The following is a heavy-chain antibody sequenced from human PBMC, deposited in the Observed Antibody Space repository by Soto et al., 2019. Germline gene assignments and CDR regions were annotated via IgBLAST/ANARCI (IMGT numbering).Heavy chain of an antibody. CDR2: IYYSGST. CDR3: ARGRDSSTTPRTNWFDP. V-gene: IGHV4-61*08. Sequence: PSETLSLTCTVSGGSISSGDYYWSWIRQPPGKGLEWIGYIYYSGSTNYNPSLKSRVTISVDTSKNQFSLKLSSVTAADTAVYYCARGRDSSTTPRTNWFDPWGQGTLVTVSS. CDR1: GGSISSGDYY. J-gene: IGHJ5*02. D-gene: IGHD6-13*01.